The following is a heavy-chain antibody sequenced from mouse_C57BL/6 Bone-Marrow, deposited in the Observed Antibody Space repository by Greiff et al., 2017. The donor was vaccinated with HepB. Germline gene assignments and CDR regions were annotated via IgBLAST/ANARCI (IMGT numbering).Heavy chain of an antibody. CDR1: GYTFTDYY. CDR2: IYPGSGNT. Sequence: VQLQQSGAELVRPGASVKLSCKASGYTFTDYYINWVKQRPGQGLEWIARIYPGSGNTYYNEKFKGKATLTAEKSSSTAYMQLSSLTSEDSAVYFCARDSAYGWDFDVWGTGTTVTVAS. D-gene: IGHD1-1*02. J-gene: IGHJ1*03. V-gene: IGHV1-76*01. CDR3: ARDSAYGWDFDV.